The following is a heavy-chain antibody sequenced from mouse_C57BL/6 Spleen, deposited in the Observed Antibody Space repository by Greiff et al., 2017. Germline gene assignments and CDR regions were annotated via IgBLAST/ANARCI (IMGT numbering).Heavy chain of an antibody. V-gene: IGHV5-16*01. J-gene: IGHJ1*03. Sequence: EVKLMESEGGLVQPGSSMKLSCTASGFTFSDYYMAWVRQVPEKGLEWVANINYDGSSTYYLDSLKSRFIISRDNAKNILYLQMSSLKSEDTATYYCAREGSSYPYSYWYFDVWGTGTTVTVSS. CDR2: INYDGSST. CDR3: AREGSSYPYSYWYFDV. D-gene: IGHD1-1*01. CDR1: GFTFSDYY.